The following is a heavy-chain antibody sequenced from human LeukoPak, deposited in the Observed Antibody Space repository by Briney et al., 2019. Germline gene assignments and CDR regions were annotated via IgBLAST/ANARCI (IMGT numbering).Heavy chain of an antibody. V-gene: IGHV3-30*03. Sequence: GGSLRLSCVISGFTFKNHGLHWVRQAPGKGLERVAVASSDEINQNYADSVKGRFIISRDNSRNTLHLQMNNLKTEDTAFYYCAAFITTKLDYWGQGILVTVS. CDR2: ASSDEINQ. CDR3: AAFITTKLDY. J-gene: IGHJ4*02. CDR1: GFTFKNHG. D-gene: IGHD3-22*01.